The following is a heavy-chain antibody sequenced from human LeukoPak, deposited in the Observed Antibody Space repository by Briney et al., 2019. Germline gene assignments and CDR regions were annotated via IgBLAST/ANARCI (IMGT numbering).Heavy chain of an antibody. J-gene: IGHJ4*02. V-gene: IGHV4-34*01. Sequence: SETLSLTCAVYGGSFSGYYWSWIRQPPGKGLEWIGEINHSGSTNYNPSLKSRVTISVDTSKNQFSLKLSSVTAADTAVYYRARSPYYDILTGYPAGYFDYWGQGTLVTVSS. CDR2: INHSGST. CDR1: GGSFSGYY. CDR3: ARSPYYDILTGYPAGYFDY. D-gene: IGHD3-9*01.